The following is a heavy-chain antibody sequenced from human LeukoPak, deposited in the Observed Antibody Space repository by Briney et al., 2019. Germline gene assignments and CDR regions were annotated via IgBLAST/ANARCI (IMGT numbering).Heavy chain of an antibody. Sequence: SETLSLTCTVSGGSISTYYWSWIRQPPGKGLEWIGYIYYSGSTNYNPSLKSRVTISVDTPKNQFSLKLTSVTAADTAVYYCARIGGNDYWGQGTLVTVSS. CDR3: ARIGGNDY. J-gene: IGHJ4*02. V-gene: IGHV4-59*08. D-gene: IGHD4-23*01. CDR1: GGSISTYY. CDR2: IYYSGST.